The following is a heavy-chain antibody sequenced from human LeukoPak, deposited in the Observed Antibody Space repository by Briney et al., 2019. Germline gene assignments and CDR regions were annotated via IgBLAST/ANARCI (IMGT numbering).Heavy chain of an antibody. CDR1: GFIFSSYW. D-gene: IGHD1-26*01. CDR2: IYYSGNT. V-gene: IGHV4-39*01. Sequence: GSLRLSCAASGFIFSSYWMTWVRQAPGKGLEWIGSIYYSGNTYYNASLKSQVSISIDTSKNRFSLKLSSVTAADTAVYYRANSIVGATNYYYYMDVWGKGTTVTVSS. CDR3: ANSIVGATNYYYYMDV. J-gene: IGHJ6*03.